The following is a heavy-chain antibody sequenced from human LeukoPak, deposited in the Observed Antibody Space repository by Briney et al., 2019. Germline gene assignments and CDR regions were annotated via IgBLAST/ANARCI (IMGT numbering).Heavy chain of an antibody. CDR3: TRDVDYYGRPMDY. V-gene: IGHV3-49*04. D-gene: IGHD3-10*01. Sequence: GGSLRLSCTASGFTFGDYAMSWVRQAPGEGLEWVGFIRSKAYGGTTEYAASVKGRFTISRDDSKSIAYLQMNSLKTEDTAVYYCTRDVDYYGRPMDYWGQGTLVTVSS. J-gene: IGHJ4*02. CDR1: GFTFGDYA. CDR2: IRSKAYGGTT.